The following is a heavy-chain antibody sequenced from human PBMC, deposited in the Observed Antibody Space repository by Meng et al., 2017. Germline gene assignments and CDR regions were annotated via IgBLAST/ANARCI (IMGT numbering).Heavy chain of an antibody. J-gene: IGHJ4*02. CDR2: IIPIFGTA. CDR1: GGTFSSYA. D-gene: IGHD4-23*01. V-gene: IGHV1-69*06. Sequence: VKAGESGAQVKTHGSAGTVSCKASGGTFSSYAISWVRQAPGQGLEWMGGIIPIFGTANYAQKFQGRVTITADKSTSTAYMELRSLRSEDTAVYYCARGVGYGGNSLYFDYWGQGTLVTVSS. CDR3: ARGVGYGGNSLYFDY.